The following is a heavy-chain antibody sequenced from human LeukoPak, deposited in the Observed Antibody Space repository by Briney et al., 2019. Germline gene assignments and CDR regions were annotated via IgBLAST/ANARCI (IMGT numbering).Heavy chain of an antibody. J-gene: IGHJ4*02. V-gene: IGHV3-23*01. CDR1: GFTVSKNY. D-gene: IGHD3-22*01. CDR2: ISGSGGST. Sequence: PGGSLRLSCAASGFTVSKNYMSWVRQAPGKGLEWVSAISGSGGSTYYADSVKGRFTISRDNSKNTLYPQMNSLRAEDTAVYYCAKESSYYDSSGYYYVGYFDYWGQGTLVTVSS. CDR3: AKESSYYDSSGYYYVGYFDY.